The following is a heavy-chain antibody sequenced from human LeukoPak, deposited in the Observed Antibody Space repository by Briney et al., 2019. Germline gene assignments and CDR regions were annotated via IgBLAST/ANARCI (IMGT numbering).Heavy chain of an antibody. V-gene: IGHV3-53*01. CDR2: IYSGGST. CDR1: GFTVSSNY. J-gene: IGHJ4*02. Sequence: GGSLRLSCAASGFTVSSNYMSWVRQAPGKGLEWVSVIYSGGSTYYADSVKGRFTISRDNSKNTLYLQMNSLRAEDTAVYYCARRGRGVASGYDYWGQGTLVTVSS. CDR3: ARRGRGVASGYDY. D-gene: IGHD3-3*01.